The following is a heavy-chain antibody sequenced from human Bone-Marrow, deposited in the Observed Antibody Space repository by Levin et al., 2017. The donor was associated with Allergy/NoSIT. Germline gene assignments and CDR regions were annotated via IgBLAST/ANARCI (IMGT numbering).Heavy chain of an antibody. V-gene: IGHV3-23*01. D-gene: IGHD2-2*01. J-gene: IGHJ3*02. Sequence: LSLTCAASGFTFSSYAMSWVRQAPGKGLEWVSAISGSGGSTYYADSVKGRFTISRDNSKNTLYLQMNSLRAEDTAVYYCAKQRRGQEYCSSTSCADDAFDIWGQGTMVTVSS. CDR1: GFTFSSYA. CDR3: AKQRRGQEYCSSTSCADDAFDI. CDR2: ISGSGGST.